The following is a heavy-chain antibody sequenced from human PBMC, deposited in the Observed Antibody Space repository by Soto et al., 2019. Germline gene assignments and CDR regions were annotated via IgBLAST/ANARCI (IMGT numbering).Heavy chain of an antibody. Sequence: SVKVSCKASGGTFSSYTISWVRQAPGQGLEWMGRIIPILGIANYAQKFQGRVTITADKSTSTAYMELSSLRSEDTTVYYCARGAYSSGWNNYYYYGMDVWGQGTTVTVSS. V-gene: IGHV1-69*02. CDR2: IIPILGIA. CDR3: ARGAYSSGWNNYYYYGMDV. CDR1: GGTFSSYT. D-gene: IGHD6-19*01. J-gene: IGHJ6*02.